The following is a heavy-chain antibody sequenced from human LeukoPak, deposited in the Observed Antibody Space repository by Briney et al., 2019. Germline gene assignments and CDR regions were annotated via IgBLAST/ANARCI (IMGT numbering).Heavy chain of an antibody. CDR1: GGSFSGYY. D-gene: IGHD3-3*01. CDR3: ARGRNFWSGYLSAGREYYFDY. J-gene: IGHJ4*01. Sequence: SETLSLTCAVYGGSFSGYYWSWIRQPPGKGLEWIGEINHSGGTNYNPSLKSRVTISVDTSKNQFSLKLSSVTAADTAVYYCARGRNFWSGYLSAGREYYFDYWGQGTLFTVSS. CDR2: INHSGGT. V-gene: IGHV4-34*01.